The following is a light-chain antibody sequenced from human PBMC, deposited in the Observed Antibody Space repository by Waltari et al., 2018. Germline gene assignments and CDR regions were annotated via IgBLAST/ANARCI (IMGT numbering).Light chain of an antibody. CDR3: QQYGSTLIT. J-gene: IGKJ5*01. V-gene: IGKV3-20*01. CDR1: QSVSSSY. Sequence: EIVLKQSPGTLSLSLGERVTLSCRASQSVSSSYLAWYQQKPGQAPRLLIYAASNRATGIPDRFSGRGSGTGFTLTISSLEPEDSAVYYCQQYGSTLITFGQGTRLEIK. CDR2: AAS.